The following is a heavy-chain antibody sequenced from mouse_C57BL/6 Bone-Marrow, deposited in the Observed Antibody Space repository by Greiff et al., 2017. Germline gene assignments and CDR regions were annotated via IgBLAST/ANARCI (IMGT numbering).Heavy chain of an antibody. CDR2: IDPSDSYT. D-gene: IGHD2-3*01. CDR3: ARVYDSWFAY. Sequence: VQLQQPGAELVKPGASVKLSCKASGYTFTSYWMQWVKQRPGQGLEWIGEIDPSDSYTNYNQKFKGKATLTVDTSSSTAYMQLSSLPSEVSAVYYCARVYDSWFAYWGQGTLVTVSA. J-gene: IGHJ3*01. V-gene: IGHV1-50*01. CDR1: GYTFTSYW.